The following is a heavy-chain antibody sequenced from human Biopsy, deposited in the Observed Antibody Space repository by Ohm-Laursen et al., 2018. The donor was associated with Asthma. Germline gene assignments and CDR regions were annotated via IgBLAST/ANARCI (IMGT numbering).Heavy chain of an antibody. J-gene: IGHJ3*02. V-gene: IGHV3-53*01. CDR3: ARAYGGSFFSGSFDI. Sequence: SLRLSCSASGFTVTTNSISWVRQAPGKGLEWVSVTYSGGSTYYADSVKGRFTISRDNSKNTLSLQMNSLRAEDTAVYYCARAYGGSFFSGSFDIWGQGTMVTVSS. D-gene: IGHD4-23*01. CDR2: TYSGGST. CDR1: GFTVTTNS.